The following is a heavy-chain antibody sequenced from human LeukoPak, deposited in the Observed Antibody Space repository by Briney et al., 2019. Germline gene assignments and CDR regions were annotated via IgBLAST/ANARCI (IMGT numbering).Heavy chain of an antibody. CDR2: IYYSGST. D-gene: IGHD3-3*01. V-gene: IGHV4-61*05. CDR3: ARGRTIFGVVIIPYYYYMDV. CDR1: GGSISSSSYY. J-gene: IGHJ6*03. Sequence: SETLSLTCTVSGGSISSSSYYWGWIRQPPGKGLEWIGYIYYSGSTNYNPSLKSRVTISVDTSKNQFSLKLSSVTAADTAVYYCARGRTIFGVVIIPYYYYMDVWGKGTTVTVSS.